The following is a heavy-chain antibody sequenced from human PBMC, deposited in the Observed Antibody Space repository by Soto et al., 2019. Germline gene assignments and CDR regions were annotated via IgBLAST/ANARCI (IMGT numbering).Heavy chain of an antibody. Sequence: EVQLVESGGGLVQPGGSLRLSCAASGFSFRDHDMDWVRQAPGKGLEWVGRDKHYIFTPEYGASVKGRFTISRDYSTNSLTLQLNNLKTEDTAVYYWVAYLSGHPFWGPGTLVTVSS. V-gene: IGHV3-72*01. CDR3: VAYLSGHPF. D-gene: IGHD2-21*01. CDR2: DKHYIFTP. J-gene: IGHJ4*02. CDR1: GFSFRDHD.